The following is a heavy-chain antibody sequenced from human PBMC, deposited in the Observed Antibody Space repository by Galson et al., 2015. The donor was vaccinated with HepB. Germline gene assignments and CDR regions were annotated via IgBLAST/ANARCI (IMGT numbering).Heavy chain of an antibody. CDR3: AKGIDYDFWSGFGY. CDR1: GFTFSSYG. V-gene: IGHV3-30*18. D-gene: IGHD3-3*01. J-gene: IGHJ4*02. Sequence: SLRLSCAASGFTFSSYGMHWVRQAPGKGLEWVAVISYDGSNKYYADSVKGRFTISRDNSKNTLYLQMNSLRAEDTAVYYCAKGIDYDFWSGFGYWGQGTLVTVSS. CDR2: ISYDGSNK.